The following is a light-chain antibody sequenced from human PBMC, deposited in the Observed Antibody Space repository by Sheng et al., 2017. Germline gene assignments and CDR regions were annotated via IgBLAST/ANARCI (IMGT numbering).Light chain of an antibody. CDR2: DAS. Sequence: IQMTQSPSAMSASVGDRVTITCRASQGIASALVWYQHNPGKAPKLLIYDASSLESGVSSRFSGSGSGTDFSLTISSLQPDDFATYYCQQFKSYPLTFGGGTKVEIK. CDR3: QQFKSYPLT. CDR1: QGIASA. V-gene: IGKV1-13*02. J-gene: IGKJ4*01.